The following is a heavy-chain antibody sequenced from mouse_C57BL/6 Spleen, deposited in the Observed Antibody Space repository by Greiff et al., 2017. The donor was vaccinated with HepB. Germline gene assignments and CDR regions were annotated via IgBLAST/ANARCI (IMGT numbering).Heavy chain of an antibody. CDR3: ARRDGSSSYYAMDY. V-gene: IGHV1-20*01. D-gene: IGHD1-1*01. Sequence: EVQGVESGPELVKPGDSVKISCKASGYSFTGYFMNWVMQSHGKSLEWIGRINPYNGDTFYNQKFKGKATLTVDKSSSTAHMELRSLTSEDSAVYYCARRDGSSSYYAMDYWGQGTSVTVSS. CDR2: INPYNGDT. J-gene: IGHJ4*01. CDR1: GYSFTGYF.